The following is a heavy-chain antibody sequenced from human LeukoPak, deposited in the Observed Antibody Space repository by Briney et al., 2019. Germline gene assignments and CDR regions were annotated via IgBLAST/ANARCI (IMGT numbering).Heavy chain of an antibody. CDR1: GGSISSGSYY. Sequence: SQTLSLTCTVSGGSISSGSYYWSWNRQPAGKGLEWIGRIYSSGSTNYNPSLKSRVTISVDTSKNQFSLNLSSVTAADTAVYYCARDLGYGGTEMYYFDYWGQGTLVTVSS. J-gene: IGHJ4*02. V-gene: IGHV4-61*02. CDR2: IYSSGST. CDR3: ARDLGYGGTEMYYFDY. D-gene: IGHD2-15*01.